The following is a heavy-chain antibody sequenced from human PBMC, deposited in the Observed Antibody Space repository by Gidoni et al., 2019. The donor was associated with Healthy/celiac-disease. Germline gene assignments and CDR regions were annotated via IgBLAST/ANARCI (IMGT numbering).Heavy chain of an antibody. Sequence: QVQLQESGPGLVKPSATLSLTCTVSGGSISSYYWSWIRQPPGKGLEWIGYLYYSGSTNYNPSLKSRVTISVDTSKTQFSLKLSSVTAADTAVYYCARDSADYYYGMDVWGQGTTVTVSS. J-gene: IGHJ6*02. CDR1: GGSISSYY. CDR2: LYYSGST. CDR3: ARDSADYYYGMDV. V-gene: IGHV4-59*01.